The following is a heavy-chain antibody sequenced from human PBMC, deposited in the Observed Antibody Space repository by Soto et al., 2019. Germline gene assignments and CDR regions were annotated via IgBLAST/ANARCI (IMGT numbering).Heavy chain of an antibody. J-gene: IGHJ6*02. V-gene: IGHV1-24*01. CDR3: ATLVVGANYYYYGMDV. CDR2: FDPEDGET. CDR1: GYTLTELS. Sequence: QVQLVQSGAEVKKPGASVKVSCKVSGYTLTELSMHWVRQAPGKGLEWMGGFDPEDGETIYAQKFQGRVTMTEDTSTDTDYMELSSLSSDDTAVDYCATLVVGANYYYYGMDVWGQGTTVTVSS. D-gene: IGHD1-26*01.